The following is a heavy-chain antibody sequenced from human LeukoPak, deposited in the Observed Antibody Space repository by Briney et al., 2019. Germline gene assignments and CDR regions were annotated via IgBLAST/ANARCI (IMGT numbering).Heavy chain of an antibody. Sequence: PGGSLRLSCAASGFTFSSYSMNWVRQAPGKGLEWVSSISSSSSYIYYADSVKGRFTISRDNAKNSLYLQMNSLRAEDTAVYYCAREGAAAGVMWFDPWGQGTLVTVSS. V-gene: IGHV3-21*01. CDR1: GFTFSSYS. CDR3: AREGAAAGVMWFDP. J-gene: IGHJ5*02. D-gene: IGHD6-13*01. CDR2: ISSSSSYI.